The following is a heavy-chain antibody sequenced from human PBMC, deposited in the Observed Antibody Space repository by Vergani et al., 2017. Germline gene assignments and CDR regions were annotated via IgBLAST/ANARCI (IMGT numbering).Heavy chain of an antibody. V-gene: IGHV3-33*01. D-gene: IGHD2-21*01. Sequence: QVQLVESGGGVVQPGRSLRLSCTSSGFTFSTCAMHWVRQAPGKGLEWVAIIYYDGSKKYYADSVKGRFTISRDNSRNTLDLLMSSLGAEDTAIYYCVREGSYCGSTTCRNPSYVYYYHMDVWGEGTTVTVSS. CDR2: IYYDGSKK. CDR1: GFTFSTCA. CDR3: VREGSYCGSTTCRNPSYVYYYHMDV. J-gene: IGHJ6*03.